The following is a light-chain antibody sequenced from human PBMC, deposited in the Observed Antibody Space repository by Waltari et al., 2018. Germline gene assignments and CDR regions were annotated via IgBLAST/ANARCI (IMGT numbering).Light chain of an antibody. CDR1: QSVSSN. Sequence: SCWASQSVSSNLAWYQQKPGQAPRLLIYAASTRATGLPARFSGSGSGTEFTLTITSLRSEDFAVYCCQQYYSWPLTFGGGTKVEIK. V-gene: IGKV3-15*01. CDR3: QQYYSWPLT. CDR2: AAS. J-gene: IGKJ4*01.